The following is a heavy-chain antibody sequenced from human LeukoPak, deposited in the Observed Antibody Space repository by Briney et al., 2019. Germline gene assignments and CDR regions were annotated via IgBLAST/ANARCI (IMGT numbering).Heavy chain of an antibody. CDR3: ARASMVRGIIPGRRDY. J-gene: IGHJ4*02. V-gene: IGHV4-39*07. Sequence: SETLSLTCTVSGDSISSPLYYWGWIRQPPGKGLEWIGSIYYSGSTNYNPSLKSRVTISVDTSKNQFSLKLSSVTAADTAVYYCARASMVRGIIPGRRDYWGQGTLVTVSS. D-gene: IGHD3-10*01. CDR1: GDSISSPLYY. CDR2: IYYSGST.